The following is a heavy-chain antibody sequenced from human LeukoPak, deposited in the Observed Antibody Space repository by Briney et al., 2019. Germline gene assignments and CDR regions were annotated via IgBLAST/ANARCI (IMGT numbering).Heavy chain of an antibody. CDR1: GLTFGTSA. Sequence: GGSLRLSCADSGLTFGTSAMHWARQAPGKGLEWVAVVSFDGSNEKYADSVRGRFTISRDNSKKMLYLQMNSLSREDTAVYYCARAQYYLDSWGQGTLVTVSS. J-gene: IGHJ4*02. V-gene: IGHV3-30-3*01. CDR2: VSFDGSNE. CDR3: ARAQYYLDS.